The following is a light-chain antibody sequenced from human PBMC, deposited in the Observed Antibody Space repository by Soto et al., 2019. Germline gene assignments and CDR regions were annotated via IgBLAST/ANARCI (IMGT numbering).Light chain of an antibody. J-gene: IGKJ1*01. Sequence: EIVLTQSPGTLSLSPGVRATLSCRASQSVSSSYLAWYQQKPGQAPRLLIYGASSRATGIPDRFGGSGSGTDFTLTISRLEPEDFAVYYCQQYGSSPPFTFGQGTKVDIK. CDR2: GAS. V-gene: IGKV3-20*01. CDR3: QQYGSSPPFT. CDR1: QSVSSSY.